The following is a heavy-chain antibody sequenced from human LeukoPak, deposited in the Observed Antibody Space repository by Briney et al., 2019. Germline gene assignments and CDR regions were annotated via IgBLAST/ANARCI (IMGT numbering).Heavy chain of an antibody. CDR3: ARGFLVGHSPEVYYFDY. CDR2: IHHSGTT. J-gene: IGHJ4*02. CDR1: GGSIRSSNW. Sequence: SSETLSLTCAVSGGSIRSSNWWSWVRQSPGKGLECIGDIHHSGTTNYSPSLKSRVTISVDTSKNQFSLRLSSVTAADTAVYYCARGFLVGHSPEVYYFDYWGQGTLVTVSS. D-gene: IGHD1-26*01. V-gene: IGHV4-4*02.